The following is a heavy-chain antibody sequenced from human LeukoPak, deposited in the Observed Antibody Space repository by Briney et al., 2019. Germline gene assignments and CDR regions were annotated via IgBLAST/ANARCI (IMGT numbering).Heavy chain of an antibody. CDR1: GGSISSYY. CDR2: IYYSGST. CDR3: ARGVVKSYYYYGMDV. D-gene: IGHD3-3*01. V-gene: IGHV4-59*01. Sequence: SETLSLTCTVSGGSISSYYWSWIRQPPGKGLEWIGYIYYSGSTNYNPSLKSRVTISVDTSKNQFSLKLSSVTAADTAVYYCARGVVKSYYYYGMDVWGQGPTVTVPS. J-gene: IGHJ6*02.